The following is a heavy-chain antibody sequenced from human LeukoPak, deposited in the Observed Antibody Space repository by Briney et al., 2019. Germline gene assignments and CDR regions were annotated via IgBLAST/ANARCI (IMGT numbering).Heavy chain of an antibody. Sequence: ASVKVSCKASGYTLTTYDINWVRQAPGQGFEWMGWMNPNSGKTGYAQKFQDRITITRNTSISTAYMELSSLGSEDTAVYYCARVSRCSSTSCYKNYYYMDVWGKGTTVTVSS. D-gene: IGHD2-2*01. J-gene: IGHJ6*03. CDR1: GYTLTTYD. CDR2: MNPNSGKT. CDR3: ARVSRCSSTSCYKNYYYMDV. V-gene: IGHV1-8*01.